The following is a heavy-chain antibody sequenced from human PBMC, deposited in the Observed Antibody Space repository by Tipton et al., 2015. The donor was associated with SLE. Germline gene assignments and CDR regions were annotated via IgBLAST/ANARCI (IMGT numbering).Heavy chain of an antibody. CDR1: GFTFSTYG. D-gene: IGHD2-21*01. V-gene: IGHV3-33*01. CDR2: IWYDGSNK. Sequence: QVQLVQSGGGVVQPGRSLRLSCAASGFTFSTYGMHWVRQAPGKGLEWVAVIWYDGSNKYYADSVKGRFTISRDNSKNTLYLQMNSLRAEDTAVYYCTRELEGCSGDCLRYWGQGTLVTVSS. J-gene: IGHJ4*02. CDR3: TRELEGCSGDCLRY.